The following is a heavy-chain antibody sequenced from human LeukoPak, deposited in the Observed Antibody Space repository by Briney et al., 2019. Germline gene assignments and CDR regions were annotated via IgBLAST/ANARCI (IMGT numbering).Heavy chain of an antibody. V-gene: IGHV3-48*01. CDR2: ISSSSTT. Sequence: GGSLRLSCVASGFTLSSYSMNWVRQAPGKGLEWLSYISSSSTTYYADSVKGRFTISRDNAKNSLYLQMNSLRAEDTVYYCAKHQDYGSGSYIDYWGQGTLVTVSS. J-gene: IGHJ4*02. CDR3: AKHQDYGSGSYIDY. CDR1: GFTLSSYS. D-gene: IGHD3-10*01.